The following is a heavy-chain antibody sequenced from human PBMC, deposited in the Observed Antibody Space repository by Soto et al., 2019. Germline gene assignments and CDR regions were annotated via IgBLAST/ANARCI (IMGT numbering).Heavy chain of an antibody. CDR2: IYRGGTT. J-gene: IGHJ3*02. Sequence: DVQLVETGGGLIQPGGSLRLSCAASGFSVSGDYMNWVRQGPGKGLEWVSVIYRGGTTYYAAPVRDRFTISRDDSENTLFLQMNGLRAEDTAVYYCARATEWSALDIWGHGTMVTVSS. CDR1: GFSVSGDY. V-gene: IGHV3-53*02. D-gene: IGHD3-3*01. CDR3: ARATEWSALDI.